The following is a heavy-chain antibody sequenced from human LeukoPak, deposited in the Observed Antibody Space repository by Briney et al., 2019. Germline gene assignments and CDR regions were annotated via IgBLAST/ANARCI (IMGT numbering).Heavy chain of an antibody. CDR1: GASISSGSYY. CDR2: ISTSGST. J-gene: IGHJ3*02. D-gene: IGHD6-19*01. Sequence: SETLSLTCTVSGASISSGSYYWTCIRQPAGKGLEWVGRISTSGSTNYNPSLESRVTISLDTSKNQFSLKLSSVTAADTAVYYCARETYSSGWYLAFDIWGQGTMVTVSS. V-gene: IGHV4-61*02. CDR3: ARETYSSGWYLAFDI.